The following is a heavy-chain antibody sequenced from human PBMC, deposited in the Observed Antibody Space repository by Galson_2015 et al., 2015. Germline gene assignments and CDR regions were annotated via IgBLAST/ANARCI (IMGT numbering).Heavy chain of an antibody. V-gene: IGHV4-61*09. J-gene: IGHJ4*02. CDR3: ARRLFGSGLIDY. CDR2: VHTTGST. D-gene: IGHD3-10*01. CDR1: GDSISSGSYY. Sequence: SLTCTVSGDSISSGSYYWSWIRQPAGKGLEWIGQVHTTGSTNYNPSLKSRVTISADTSKHQFSLNLSSATAADTAVFYCARRLFGSGLIDYWGQGTLVTVSS.